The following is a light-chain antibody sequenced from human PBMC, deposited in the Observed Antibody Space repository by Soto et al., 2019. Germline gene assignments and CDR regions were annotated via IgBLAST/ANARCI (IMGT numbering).Light chain of an antibody. J-gene: IGKJ4*01. Sequence: DIQMTQSASSLPASVGDTVTISCQASQDISKYLNWFQQKPGKAPKLLIYDVFNVETGVPSRFSGRGSGTDFALIISNLQPEDFATYYCQQYDHSPITFGGGTKVHI. CDR2: DVF. V-gene: IGKV1-33*01. CDR1: QDISKY. CDR3: QQYDHSPIT.